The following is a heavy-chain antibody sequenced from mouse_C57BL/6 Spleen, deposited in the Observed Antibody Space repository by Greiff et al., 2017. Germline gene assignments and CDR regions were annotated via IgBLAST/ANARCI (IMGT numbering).Heavy chain of an antibody. CDR1: GYTFTDYN. D-gene: IGHD2-4*01. V-gene: IGHV1-18*01. CDR2: INPNNGGT. J-gene: IGHJ3*01. CDR3: ARKGGLYDYDAWFAY. Sequence: VQLQQSGPELVKPGASVKIPCKASGYTFTDYNMDWVKQSHGKSLEWIGDINPNNGGTIYNQKFKGKATLTVDKSSSTAYMELRSLTSEDTAVYYCARKGGLYDYDAWFAYWGQGTLVTVSA.